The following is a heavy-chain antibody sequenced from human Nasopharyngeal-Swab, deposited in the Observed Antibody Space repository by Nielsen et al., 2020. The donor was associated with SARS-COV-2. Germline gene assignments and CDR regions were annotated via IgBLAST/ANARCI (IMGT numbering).Heavy chain of an antibody. CDR2: ISAYNGKT. V-gene: IGHV1-18*01. D-gene: IGHD3-10*01. Sequence: ASVKVSCKASGYTFTSYGISWVRQAPGQGLEWMGWISAYNGKTNYAQKLQGRVTMTTDTSTSTAYMELRSLRSDDTAVYYCAREQRKNYGSGYYYYYYGMDVWGQGTTVTVS. J-gene: IGHJ6*02. CDR3: AREQRKNYGSGYYYYYYGMDV. CDR1: GYTFTSYG.